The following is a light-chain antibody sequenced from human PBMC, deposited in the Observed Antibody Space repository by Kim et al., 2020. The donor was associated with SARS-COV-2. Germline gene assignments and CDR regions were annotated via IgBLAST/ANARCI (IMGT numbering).Light chain of an antibody. Sequence: ASTGDRITITCRASQGISSYLAWYQQKPGKAPKLLIYAASTLQSGVPSRFSGSGSGTDFTLTISCLQSEDFATYYCQQYYSYPPTFGQGTRLEIK. CDR2: AAS. CDR1: QGISSY. J-gene: IGKJ5*01. V-gene: IGKV1-8*01. CDR3: QQYYSYPPT.